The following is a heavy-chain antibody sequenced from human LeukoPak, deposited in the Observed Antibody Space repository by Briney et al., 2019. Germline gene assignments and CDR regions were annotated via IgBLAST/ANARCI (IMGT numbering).Heavy chain of an antibody. CDR3: ARAGVAYCGGDCYFDY. Sequence: PSETLSLTCTVSGGSISSGSYYWSWIRQPAGKGLEWIGRIHTSGSTNYNPSLKSRVTISVDTSKNQFSLKLSSVTAADTAVYYCARAGVAYCGGDCYFDYWGQGTLITVSS. V-gene: IGHV4-61*02. CDR2: IHTSGST. J-gene: IGHJ4*02. D-gene: IGHD2-21*02. CDR1: GGSISSGSYY.